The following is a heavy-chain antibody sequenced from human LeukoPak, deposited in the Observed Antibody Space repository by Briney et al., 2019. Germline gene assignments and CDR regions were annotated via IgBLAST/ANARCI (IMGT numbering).Heavy chain of an antibody. CDR3: ARAGIESSQYFHYAMDV. J-gene: IGHJ6*02. D-gene: IGHD6-13*01. CDR1: GXSXNTLKX. Sequence: LSLXXXVSGXSXNTLKXWTWVRQSPGKGLEWIGEIYHGGTSSYNPSLQSRVTMSLDKSKNQFSLKLNSVTAADTAVYYCARAGIESSQYFHYAMDVWGPGTTVTVSS. V-gene: IGHV4-4*02. CDR2: IYHGGTS.